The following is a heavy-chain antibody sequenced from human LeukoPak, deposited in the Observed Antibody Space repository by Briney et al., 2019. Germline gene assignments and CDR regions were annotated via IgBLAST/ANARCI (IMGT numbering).Heavy chain of an antibody. J-gene: IGHJ6*03. CDR1: GGSISSGDYY. CDR2: IYYSGST. CDR3: ARVGGITGTTYYYYYYMDV. Sequence: PSQTLSLTCTVSGGSISSGDYYWSWIRQPPGKGLEWIGYIYYSGSTYYNPSPKSRVTISVDTSKNQFSLKLSSVTAADTAVYYCARVGGITGTTYYYYYYMDVWGKGTTVTVSS. D-gene: IGHD1-20*01. V-gene: IGHV4-30-4*08.